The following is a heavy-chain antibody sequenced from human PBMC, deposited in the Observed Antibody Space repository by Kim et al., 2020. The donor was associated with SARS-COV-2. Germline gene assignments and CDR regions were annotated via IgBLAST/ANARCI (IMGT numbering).Heavy chain of an antibody. D-gene: IGHD6-19*01. J-gene: IGHJ3*02. CDR3: ARAFSSGWYRSAFDI. V-gene: IGHV1-69*01. Sequence: QKFQGRVTITADESTSTAYMELSSLRSEDTAVYYCARAFSSGWYRSAFDIWGQGTMVTVSS.